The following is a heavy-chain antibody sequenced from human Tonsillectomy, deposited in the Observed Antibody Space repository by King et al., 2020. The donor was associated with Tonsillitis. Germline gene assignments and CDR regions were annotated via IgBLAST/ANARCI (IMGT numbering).Heavy chain of an antibody. J-gene: IGHJ3*02. Sequence: VQLVESGGGLVKPGGSLRLSCVASGFTFRTYSINWVRQTPGQGLEWGSSISARGSKYYSYLLKGRITISRDNAKNALYHQMDRLSADDTAVYSCGRDKGASYYDTGRGSFDIWGQGTTVTVSS. V-gene: IGHV3-21*01. D-gene: IGHD3-22*01. CDR1: GFTFRTYS. CDR3: GRDKGASYYDTGRGSFDI. CDR2: ISARGSK.